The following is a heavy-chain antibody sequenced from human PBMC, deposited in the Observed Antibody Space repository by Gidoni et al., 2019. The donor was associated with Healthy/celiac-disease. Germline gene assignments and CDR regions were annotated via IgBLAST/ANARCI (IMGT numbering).Heavy chain of an antibody. D-gene: IGHD3-10*01. J-gene: IGHJ4*02. CDR2: ISGSGGST. CDR1: GFTFRSYA. V-gene: IGHV3-23*01. Sequence: EVHLLESGVGLVPPGGSLRLSCAASGFTFRSYAMTWVRQAPGKGLEWVDTISGSGGSTHYADSVKCRFTISRDNAKNTLSLQINSLRAEDTALYSCAKDRMVQGVMPYYYDYWGQGTLVTVSS. CDR3: AKDRMVQGVMPYYYDY.